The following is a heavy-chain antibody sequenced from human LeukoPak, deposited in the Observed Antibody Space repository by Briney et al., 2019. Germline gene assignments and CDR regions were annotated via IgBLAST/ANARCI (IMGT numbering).Heavy chain of an antibody. J-gene: IGHJ4*02. D-gene: IGHD3-22*01. CDR2: ISYDGSNK. Sequence: GRSLRLSCAASGFTFSSYGMHWVRQAPGKRLEWVAVISYDGSNKYYADSVKGRFTISRDNSKNTLYLQMNSLRAEDTAVYYCAKGESDYYDSSGYYGYWGQGTLVTVSS. V-gene: IGHV3-30*18. CDR1: GFTFSSYG. CDR3: AKGESDYYDSSGYYGY.